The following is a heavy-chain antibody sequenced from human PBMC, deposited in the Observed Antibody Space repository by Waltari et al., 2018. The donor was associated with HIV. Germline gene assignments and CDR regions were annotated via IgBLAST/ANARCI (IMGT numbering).Heavy chain of an antibody. CDR1: GYTFTNHS. CDR3: ARGKKQWPDY. Sequence: QVQLVQSGSELKKPGASVKVSCKTSGYTFTNHSVNWVRQDPGQGLEWMGGVNPKTGIPTYAQDFTGRFVFSLDTSVTTAYLQINNLKPEDTSLYFCARGKKQWPDYWGQGTLVTVSS. CDR2: VNPKTGIP. V-gene: IGHV7-4-1*02. D-gene: IGHD6-19*01. J-gene: IGHJ4*02.